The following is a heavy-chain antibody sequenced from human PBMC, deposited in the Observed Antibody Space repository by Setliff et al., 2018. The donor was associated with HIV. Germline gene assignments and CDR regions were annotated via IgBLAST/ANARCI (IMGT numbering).Heavy chain of an antibody. CDR1: GYSFTSYW. CDR3: ARQERYCSGGSCYPQAFDI. D-gene: IGHD2-15*01. V-gene: IGHV5-51*01. Sequence: GESLKISCKGSGYSFTSYWIGWARQMPGKGLEWMGIIYPGYSDTTYNPSFQGQVTISANKSISTTYLRWSSLKASDSAMYYCARQERYCSGGSCYPQAFDIWGQGTMVTVSS. CDR2: IYPGYSDT. J-gene: IGHJ3*02.